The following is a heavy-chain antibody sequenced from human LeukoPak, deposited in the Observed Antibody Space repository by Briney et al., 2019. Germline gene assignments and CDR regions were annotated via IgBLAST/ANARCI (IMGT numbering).Heavy chain of an antibody. V-gene: IGHV3-64D*06. CDR1: GFTFSSYA. CDR2: ISSNGGST. D-gene: IGHD6-13*01. CDR3: VKDRNSRIAAAKQNWFDP. J-gene: IGHJ5*02. Sequence: PGGSLRLSCSASGFTFSSYAMHWVRQAPGKGLEYVSAISSNGGSTYYADYVKGRFTISRDNSRNTLYLQMSSLRAEDTAVYYCVKDRNSRIAAAKQNWFDPWGQGTLVTVSS.